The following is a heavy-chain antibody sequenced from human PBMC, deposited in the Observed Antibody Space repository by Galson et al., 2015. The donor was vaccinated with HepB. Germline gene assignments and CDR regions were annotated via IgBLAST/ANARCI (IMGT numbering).Heavy chain of an antibody. CDR1: GFTFSSYG. J-gene: IGHJ5*02. CDR2: ISYDGSNK. D-gene: IGHD3-3*01. CDR3: AKDPSITTLVNWFDP. V-gene: IGHV3-30*18. Sequence: LRLSCAASGFTFSSYGMHWVRQAPGKGLEWVAVISYDGSNKYYADSVKGRFTISRDNSKNTLYLQMNSLRAEDTAVYYCAKDPSITTLVNWFDPWGQGTLVTVSS.